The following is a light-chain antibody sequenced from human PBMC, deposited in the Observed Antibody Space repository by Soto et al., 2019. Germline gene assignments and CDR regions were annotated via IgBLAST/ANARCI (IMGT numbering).Light chain of an antibody. Sequence: QSVLTQPPSASGTPGQRVTISCSGSSSNIGSYTVNWYQQFPGTAPKFVIYNDNQRPSGVPDRVSGSRSGTSASLAISGLQSEDEADYYCAAWDDSLNGPVFGGGTKVTVL. CDR3: AAWDDSLNGPV. V-gene: IGLV1-44*01. CDR1: SSNIGSYT. CDR2: NDN. J-gene: IGLJ2*01.